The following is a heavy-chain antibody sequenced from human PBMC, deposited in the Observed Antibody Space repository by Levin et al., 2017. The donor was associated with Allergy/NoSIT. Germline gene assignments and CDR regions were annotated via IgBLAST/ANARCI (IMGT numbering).Heavy chain of an antibody. V-gene: IGHV3-20*04. CDR1: GFTFDDYG. CDR2: INWNGGST. D-gene: IGHD6-13*01. J-gene: IGHJ4*02. Sequence: GESLKISCAASGFTFDDYGMSWVRQAPGKGLEWVSGINWNGGSTGYADSVKGRFTISRDNAKNSLYLQMNSLRAEDTALYYCARDRSSRWRGGWGYWGQGTLVTVSS. CDR3: ARDRSSRWRGGWGY.